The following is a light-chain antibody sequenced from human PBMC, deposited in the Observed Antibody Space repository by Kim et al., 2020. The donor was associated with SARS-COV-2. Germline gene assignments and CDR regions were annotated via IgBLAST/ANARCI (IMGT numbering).Light chain of an antibody. Sequence: QSALTQPASETGSPGQAIIISCLGTNADIGNYNYVSWYQQLPGKAPRLIIFDVSERPLGVSHRFSGSKSGNAASLTISALQPEDEALYFCSSYKSGGTRVFGGGTQLTV. J-gene: IGLJ3*02. CDR1: NADIGNYNY. CDR2: DVS. CDR3: SSYKSGGTRV. V-gene: IGLV2-14*03.